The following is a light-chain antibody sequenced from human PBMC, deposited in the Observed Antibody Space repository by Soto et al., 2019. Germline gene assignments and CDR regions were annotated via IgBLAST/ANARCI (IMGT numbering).Light chain of an antibody. CDR2: EDS. V-gene: IGLV2-23*01. Sequence: QSALTQPASVSGSPGQSITISCTGTSSDFGSYNLVSWYQQHPGKAPKLMIYEDSKRPSGVSNRFSGSKSGNTASLTISGLQAEDDAVYYCCSYAGSSTYVFGTGTKLTVL. J-gene: IGLJ1*01. CDR3: CSYAGSSTYV. CDR1: SSDFGSYNL.